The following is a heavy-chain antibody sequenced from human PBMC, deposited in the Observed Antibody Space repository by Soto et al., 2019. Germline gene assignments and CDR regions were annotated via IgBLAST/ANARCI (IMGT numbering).Heavy chain of an antibody. V-gene: IGHV6-1*01. CDR1: GDSVSSNSAA. CDR2: TYYRSKWYN. D-gene: IGHD2-15*01. CDR3: TRDGGCSGGSCYRIRTEVLDAFDI. Sequence: PSQTLSLTCAISGDSVSSNSAAWNWIRQSPSRGLEWLGRTYYRSKWYNDYAVSVKSRITINPDTSKNQFSLQLNSVTPEDTAVYYCTRDGGCSGGSCYRIRTEVLDAFDIWGQGTMVTVSS. J-gene: IGHJ3*02.